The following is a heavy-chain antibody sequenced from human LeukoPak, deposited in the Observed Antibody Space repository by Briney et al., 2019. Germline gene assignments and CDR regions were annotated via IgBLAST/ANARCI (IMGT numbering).Heavy chain of an antibody. D-gene: IGHD3-10*01. V-gene: IGHV5-51*01. Sequence: GESLKISCKGSGYSFTSYWIGWVRQMPGKGLEWMGIIYPGDSDTRYSPSFQGQVTISADKSISTAYLQWSSLKASDTAMYYCPRLSTGGSGSYYNDYYYYGMDVWGQGTTVTVSS. J-gene: IGHJ6*02. CDR1: GYSFTSYW. CDR3: PRLSTGGSGSYYNDYYYYGMDV. CDR2: IYPGDSDT.